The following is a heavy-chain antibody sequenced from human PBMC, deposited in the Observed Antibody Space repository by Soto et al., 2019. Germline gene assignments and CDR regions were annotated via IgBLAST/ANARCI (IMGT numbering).Heavy chain of an antibody. Sequence: PWGSLRLSCAASGFTFSSYGMHWVRQAPGKGLEWVAVIWYDGSNKYYADSVKGRFTISRDNSKNTLYLQMNSLRAEDTAVYYCARERYRLAVPRYSGPDALDIWGQGTMVTVSS. V-gene: IGHV3-33*01. D-gene: IGHD6-19*01. CDR3: ARERYRLAVPRYSGPDALDI. CDR1: GFTFSSYG. J-gene: IGHJ3*02. CDR2: IWYDGSNK.